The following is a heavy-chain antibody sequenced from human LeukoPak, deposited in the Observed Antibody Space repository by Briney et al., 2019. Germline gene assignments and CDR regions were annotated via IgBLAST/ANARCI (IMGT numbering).Heavy chain of an antibody. CDR3: ARLKYCTNGVCYAGFDY. CDR2: INAGNGNT. Sequence: ASVKVSCKASGYAFTSYAMHWVRQAPGQRLEWMGWINAGNGNTKYSQKFQGRVTITRDTSADTAYMELGSLRSEDTAVYYCARLKYCTNGVCYAGFDYWGQGTLVTVSS. CDR1: GYAFTSYA. V-gene: IGHV1-3*01. J-gene: IGHJ4*02. D-gene: IGHD2-8*01.